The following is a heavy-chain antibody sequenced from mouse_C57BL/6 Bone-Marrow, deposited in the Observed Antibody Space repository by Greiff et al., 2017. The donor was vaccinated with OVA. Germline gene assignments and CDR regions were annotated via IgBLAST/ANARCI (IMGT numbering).Heavy chain of an antibody. Sequence: VQLQQSGPGLVQPSQSLSITCTVSGFSLTSYGVHWVRQSPGKGLEWLGVIWRGGSTDYNAAFMSRLSITKDNSKSQVFFKMNSLQADDTAIYYCAKNPDYYGSRGMDYWGQGTSVTVSS. CDR3: AKNPDYYGSRGMDY. CDR2: IWRGGST. J-gene: IGHJ4*01. CDR1: GFSLTSYG. D-gene: IGHD1-1*01. V-gene: IGHV2-5*01.